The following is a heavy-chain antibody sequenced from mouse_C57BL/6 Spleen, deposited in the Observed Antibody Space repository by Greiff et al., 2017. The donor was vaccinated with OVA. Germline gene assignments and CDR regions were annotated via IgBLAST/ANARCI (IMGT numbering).Heavy chain of an antibody. J-gene: IGHJ3*01. D-gene: IGHD4-1*01. V-gene: IGHV3-1*01. CDR2: ISYSGST. CDR3: ARGEELGSFAY. CDR1: GYSITSGYD. Sequence: EVKLMESGPGLVKPSHSLSLTCTVTGYSITSGYDWHWIRHFPGNKLEWMGYISYSGSTNYNPSLKSRISITHDTSKNHFFLKLNSVTTEDTATYYCARGEELGSFAYWGQGTLVTVSA.